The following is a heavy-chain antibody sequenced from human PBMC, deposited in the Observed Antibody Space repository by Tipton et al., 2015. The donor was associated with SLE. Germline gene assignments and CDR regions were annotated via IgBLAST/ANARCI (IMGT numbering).Heavy chain of an antibody. CDR2: IYYSGST. Sequence: LRLSCTVSGGSISSYYWSWIRQPPGKGLEWIGYIYYSGSTNYNPSLKSRVTISVDTSKNQFSLKLSSVTAADTAVYYCARTNWGPPVGVDYWGQGTLVTVSS. CDR1: GGSISSYY. V-gene: IGHV4-59*01. CDR3: ARTNWGPPVGVDY. D-gene: IGHD7-27*01. J-gene: IGHJ4*02.